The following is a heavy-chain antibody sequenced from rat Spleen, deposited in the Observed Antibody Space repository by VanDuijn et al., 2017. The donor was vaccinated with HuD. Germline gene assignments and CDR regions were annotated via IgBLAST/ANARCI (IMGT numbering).Heavy chain of an antibody. V-gene: IGHV5-7*01. J-gene: IGHJ4*01. CDR3: ARHRLYFDDGSYYHSRVMDA. CDR1: GFTFSDYY. Sequence: EVKLVESGGGLVQPGRSLKLSCAASGFTFSDYYMAWVRQAPTKGLEWVASISYDGLVPYYRDSVKGRCTISRDNSESTLYLQMDSLRSEDTATYYCARHRLYFDDGSYYHSRVMDAWGQGASVTVSS. CDR2: ISYDGLVP. D-gene: IGHD1-12*02.